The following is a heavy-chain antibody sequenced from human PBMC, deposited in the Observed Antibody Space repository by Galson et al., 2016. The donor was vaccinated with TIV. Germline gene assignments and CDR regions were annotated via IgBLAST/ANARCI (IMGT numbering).Heavy chain of an antibody. D-gene: IGHD3-10*01. J-gene: IGHJ2*01. V-gene: IGHV4-59*08. CDR3: ARHFLWLGYLAWFDP. Sequence: NPSLKRRVTISVDTSKNQFSLNLNSVTATDTAVYYRARHFLWLGYLAWFDPWGRGTLVTVSS.